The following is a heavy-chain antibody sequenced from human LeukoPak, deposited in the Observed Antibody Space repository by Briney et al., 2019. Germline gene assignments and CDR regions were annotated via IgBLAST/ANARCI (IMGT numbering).Heavy chain of an antibody. Sequence: GGSLRLPCAASGFTFSGAAMHWVRQAPGKGLEWVGRIRSNANNHATAYAASVKGRFTISRNESSNTADLQMNSLKIEDTAIYYCTLERGDIWGRGTMVTVSS. J-gene: IGHJ3*02. D-gene: IGHD5-24*01. CDR2: IRSNANNHAT. CDR3: TLERGDI. V-gene: IGHV3-73*01. CDR1: GFTFSGAA.